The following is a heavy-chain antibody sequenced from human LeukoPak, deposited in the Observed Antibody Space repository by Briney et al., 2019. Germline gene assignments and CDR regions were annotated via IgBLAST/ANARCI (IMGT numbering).Heavy chain of an antibody. D-gene: IGHD3-22*01. CDR3: AKNPSSGYYYFDY. V-gene: IGHV3-23*01. CDR2: ISGSGGST. Sequence: GGSLRLSCAASGFTFSSYAMSWVRQAPGKGLEWVSAISGSGGSTYYADSVKGRFTISRDNSKNTLCLQMNSLRAEDTAVYYCAKNPSSGYYYFDYWGQGTLVTVSS. J-gene: IGHJ4*02. CDR1: GFTFSSYA.